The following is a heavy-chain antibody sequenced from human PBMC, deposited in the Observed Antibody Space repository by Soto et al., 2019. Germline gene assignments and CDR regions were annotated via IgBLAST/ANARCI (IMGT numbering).Heavy chain of an antibody. D-gene: IGHD2-15*01. J-gene: IGHJ2*01. Sequence: QVQLVQSGAEVKKPGSSGKGSCKASGGTFSSYTISWVRQAPGQGPAWLGRIIPIRGIANYAQKYQRRVAITAEKSTSTAWMKRSSLGTEVTAVYYCAEEGVDCSDGSYYYWYFDLCGRGTPVTVSS. V-gene: IGHV1-69*02. CDR2: IIPIRGIA. CDR3: AEEGVDCSDGSYYYWYFDL. CDR1: GGTFSSYT.